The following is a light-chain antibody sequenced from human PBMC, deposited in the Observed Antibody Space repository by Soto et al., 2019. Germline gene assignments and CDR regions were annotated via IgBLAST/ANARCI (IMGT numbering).Light chain of an antibody. CDR1: QSVTSSY. CDR2: GAS. CDR3: QQYGRSWWT. V-gene: IGKV3-20*01. J-gene: IGKJ1*01. Sequence: EIVLTQSPGTLSLSQGERATLSCRSSQSVTSSYLAWYQQKPGQAPRIIIFGASGRATGIPDRFSGSGSGTDFTLTISRLEPEDFAVYHCQQYGRSWWTFGQGTKVDI.